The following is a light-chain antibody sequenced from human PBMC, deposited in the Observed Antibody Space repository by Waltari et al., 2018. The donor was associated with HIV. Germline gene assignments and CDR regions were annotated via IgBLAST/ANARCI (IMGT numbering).Light chain of an antibody. CDR2: GAS. Sequence: EIVLTQSPGTLSLSPGERATLSCRASQSVSSTYLAWYQQKPGQAPNLLIYGASSRATGIPDRFSGSGSGTDSTLTITRLEPEDFAVYFCQQFGGSSFTFGGGTKVEI. J-gene: IGKJ4*01. CDR1: QSVSSTY. CDR3: QQFGGSSFT. V-gene: IGKV3-20*01.